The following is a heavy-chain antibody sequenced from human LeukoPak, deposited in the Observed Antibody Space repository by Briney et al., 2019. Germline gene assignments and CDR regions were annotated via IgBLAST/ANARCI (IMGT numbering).Heavy chain of an antibody. CDR1: GYSFTSYW. J-gene: IGHJ4*02. Sequence: GESRKISCQGSGYSFTSYWIGGGRQMPGKGLEWMGIIYPGESDTRYSPSFQGQVTISADKSISTACLQWSSLKASDTAMYYCARNPLLRGYTYGYADYWGQGTLVTVSS. V-gene: IGHV5-51*01. D-gene: IGHD5-18*01. CDR2: IYPGESDT. CDR3: ARNPLLRGYTYGYADY.